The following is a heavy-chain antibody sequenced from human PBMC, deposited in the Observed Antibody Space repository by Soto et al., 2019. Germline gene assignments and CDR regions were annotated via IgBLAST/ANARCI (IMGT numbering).Heavy chain of an antibody. J-gene: IGHJ3*02. D-gene: IGHD6-19*01. CDR1: GYNFTSYG. CDR3: ARDLYYSSGRYFDHDAFDI. CDR2: ISPHNDRT. Sequence: QVQLVQSGADVKKPGASVKVSCKASGYNFTSYGISWVRQAPGQGLEWMGWISPHNDRTKYARRFQYRVTVTTETPTSTVYMELGSLRSDDTAVYYCARDLYYSSGRYFDHDAFDIWGQGTVVTVSS. V-gene: IGHV1-18*01.